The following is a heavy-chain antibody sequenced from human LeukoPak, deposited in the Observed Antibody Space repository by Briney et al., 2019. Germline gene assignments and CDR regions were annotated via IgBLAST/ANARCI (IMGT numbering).Heavy chain of an antibody. Sequence: SETLSLTCTVSGGSVSSGSYYWSWIRQPPGKGLEWIGYIYYSGSTNYNPSLKSRVTISVDTSKNQFSLKLSSVTAADTAVYYCARDRVVVVPAAIRDYYYYGMDVWGQGTTVTVSS. V-gene: IGHV4-61*01. J-gene: IGHJ6*02. CDR1: GGSVSSGSYY. D-gene: IGHD2-2*02. CDR2: IYYSGST. CDR3: ARDRVVVVPAAIRDYYYYGMDV.